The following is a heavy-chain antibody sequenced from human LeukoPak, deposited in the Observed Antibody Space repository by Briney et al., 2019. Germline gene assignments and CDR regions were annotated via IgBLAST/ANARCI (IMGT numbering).Heavy chain of an antibody. D-gene: IGHD1-26*01. Sequence: GGSLRLSCAASGFTFRSHGMHWVRQAPGKGLEWVAFIWYDGSNKYYTDSVEGRFTISRDNSKNTLYLQMNSLGAEDTAVYYCAGDRATSYFDYWGQGALVTISS. CDR2: IWYDGSNK. CDR3: AGDRATSYFDY. CDR1: GFTFRSHG. J-gene: IGHJ4*02. V-gene: IGHV3-33*01.